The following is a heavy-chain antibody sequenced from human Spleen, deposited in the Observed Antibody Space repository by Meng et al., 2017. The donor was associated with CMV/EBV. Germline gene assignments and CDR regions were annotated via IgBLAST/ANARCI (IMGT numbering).Heavy chain of an antibody. V-gene: IGHV4-59*01. D-gene: IGHD6-19*01. Sequence: SETLSLTCTVSGGSIGTYYWNWIRQSPGKGLEWLGYIYYSGDTNYNPFLRGRVTMTIDTSKNQFSLKLSSVTAADTAVYYCARDKDFSGRWLVFDYWGQGRLVTVSS. J-gene: IGHJ4*02. CDR1: GGSIGTYY. CDR2: IYYSGDT. CDR3: ARDKDFSGRWLVFDY.